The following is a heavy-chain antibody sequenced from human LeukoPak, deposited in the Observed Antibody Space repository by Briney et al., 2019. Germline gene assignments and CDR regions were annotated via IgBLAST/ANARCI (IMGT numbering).Heavy chain of an antibody. V-gene: IGHV4-34*01. Sequence: SETLSLTCAVYGGSFSGYYWSWIRQPPGKGLEWIGEINHSGSTNYNPSLKSRVTISVDTSKNQFSLKLSSVTAADTAVYYCARDRHKYNYDGSGYPPYWGQGTLVTVSS. CDR1: GGSFSGYY. CDR3: ARDRHKYNYDGSGYPPY. D-gene: IGHD3-22*01. CDR2: INHSGST. J-gene: IGHJ4*02.